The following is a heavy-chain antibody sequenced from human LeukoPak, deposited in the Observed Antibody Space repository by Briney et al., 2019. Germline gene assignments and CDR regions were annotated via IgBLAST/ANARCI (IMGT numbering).Heavy chain of an antibody. CDR2: ISGSGGST. CDR1: GFTFSSYA. D-gene: IGHD2-2*01. J-gene: IGHJ3*02. Sequence: GGSLRPSGEASGFTFSSYAMSWVRQAPGKGLEWVSAISGSGGSTYYADSVKGRFTISRDNSKNTLYLQMNSLRAEDTAVYYCAKDARYCSSTSCYLGAFDIWGQGTMVTVSS. CDR3: AKDARYCSSTSCYLGAFDI. V-gene: IGHV3-23*01.